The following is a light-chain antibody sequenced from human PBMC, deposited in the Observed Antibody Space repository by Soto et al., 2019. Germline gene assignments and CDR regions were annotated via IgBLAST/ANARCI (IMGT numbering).Light chain of an antibody. CDR2: GAS. CDR3: QQYGSSRLT. J-gene: IGKJ4*01. Sequence: EIVLTQSPGTLSLSPGERATLSCRASQSVSSSFLDWYQQKPGQAPRLLIYGASSRATGIPDRFSGSGSGTDFTLTISRLAPEDVAVYYCQQYGSSRLTFGGGTKVEI. CDR1: QSVSSSF. V-gene: IGKV3-20*01.